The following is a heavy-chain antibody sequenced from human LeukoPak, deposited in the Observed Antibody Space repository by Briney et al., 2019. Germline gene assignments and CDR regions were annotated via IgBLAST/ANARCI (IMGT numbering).Heavy chain of an antibody. CDR1: GDTFSSGA. J-gene: IGHJ3*01. Sequence: SVKVSCKASGDTFSSGAFSWVRQAPGQGLEWMGRIIPVFGTTNYAQRFRGRVTITTDESTSTAYMELSSLRSEDTAMYYCARVLMITFGGVTVTGAFDLWGQGTMVTVSS. D-gene: IGHD3-16*01. CDR3: ARVLMITFGGVTVTGAFDL. V-gene: IGHV1-69*05. CDR2: IIPVFGTT.